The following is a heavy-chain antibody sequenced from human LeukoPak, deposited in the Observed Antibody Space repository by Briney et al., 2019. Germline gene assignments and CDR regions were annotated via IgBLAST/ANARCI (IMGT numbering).Heavy chain of an antibody. CDR1: GGSINSGGYY. Sequence: SETLSLTCTVSGGSINSGGYYWSWIRQPPGKGLEWIGYIYYSGSTNYNPSLKSRVTISVDTSKNQFSLKLSSVTAADTAVYYCAREDRYYGMDVWGQGTTVTVSS. V-gene: IGHV4-61*08. CDR2: IYYSGST. CDR3: AREDRYYGMDV. J-gene: IGHJ6*02.